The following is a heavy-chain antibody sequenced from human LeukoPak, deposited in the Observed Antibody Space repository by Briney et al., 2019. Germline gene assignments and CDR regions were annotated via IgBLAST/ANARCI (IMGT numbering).Heavy chain of an antibody. Sequence: ASVKVSCKASGYTFTSYGISWVRQAPGQGLEWMGWISAYNGNTNYAQKFQGRVTITADESTSTAYMELSSLRSEDTAVYYCASSGDGYNYLQDDYWGQGTLVTVSS. J-gene: IGHJ4*02. CDR3: ASSGDGYNYLQDDY. V-gene: IGHV1-18*01. D-gene: IGHD5-24*01. CDR1: GYTFTSYG. CDR2: ISAYNGNT.